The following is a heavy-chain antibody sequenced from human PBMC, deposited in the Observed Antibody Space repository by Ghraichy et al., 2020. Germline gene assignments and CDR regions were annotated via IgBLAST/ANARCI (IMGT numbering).Heavy chain of an antibody. Sequence: GGSLRLSCAASGFTFSSYAMSWVRQAPGKGLEWVSAISGSGGSTYYADSVKGRFTISRDNSKNTLYLQMNSLRAEDTAVYYCAKDQGSSWPLAPLNYYYYYGMDVWGQGTTVTVSS. D-gene: IGHD6-13*01. J-gene: IGHJ6*02. CDR1: GFTFSSYA. CDR3: AKDQGSSWPLAPLNYYYYYGMDV. CDR2: ISGSGGST. V-gene: IGHV3-23*01.